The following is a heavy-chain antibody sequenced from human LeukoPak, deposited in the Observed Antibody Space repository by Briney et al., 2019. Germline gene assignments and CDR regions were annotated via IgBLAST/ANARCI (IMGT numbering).Heavy chain of an antibody. CDR2: INPNSGGT. V-gene: IGHV1-2*02. CDR3: ARDIIVGATTSWWFDP. D-gene: IGHD1-26*01. Sequence: GSVKVSCKASGYTFTGYYMHWVRQAPGQGLEWMGWINPNSGGTNYAQKFQGRVTMTRDTSISTAYMELSRLRSDGTAVYYCARDIIVGATTSWWFDPWGQGTLVTVSS. J-gene: IGHJ5*02. CDR1: GYTFTGYY.